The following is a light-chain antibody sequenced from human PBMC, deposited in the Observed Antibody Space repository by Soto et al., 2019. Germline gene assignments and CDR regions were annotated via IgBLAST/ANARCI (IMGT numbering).Light chain of an antibody. J-gene: IGLJ3*02. CDR1: SSDVGGYKY. V-gene: IGLV2-8*01. CDR2: EVS. Sequence: QSALTQPPSASGSAGQSVTISCTGTSSDVGGYKYVSWYQQHPGKAPKRMIYEVSKRPSGVPDRFSGSKSGNTASLTVSGLQAENEADYYCSSYAGSILGVFGGGTKLTVL. CDR3: SSYAGSILGV.